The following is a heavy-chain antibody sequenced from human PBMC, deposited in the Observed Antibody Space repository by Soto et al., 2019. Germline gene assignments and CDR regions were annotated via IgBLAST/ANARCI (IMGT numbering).Heavy chain of an antibody. J-gene: IGHJ3*02. CDR3: ARQRFLEWEDAFDI. D-gene: IGHD3-3*01. CDR2: IYYSGST. Sequence: PSETLSLTCAVYGGSFSGYYWSWIRQPPGKGLEWIGSIYYSGSTYYNPSLKSRVTISVDTSKNQFSLRLSSVTAADTAVYYCARQRFLEWEDAFDIWGQGTMVTVSS. CDR1: GGSFSGYY. V-gene: IGHV4-34*01.